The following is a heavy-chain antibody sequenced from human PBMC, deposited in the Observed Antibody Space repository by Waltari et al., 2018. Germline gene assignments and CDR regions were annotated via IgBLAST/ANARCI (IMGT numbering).Heavy chain of an antibody. CDR2: ISGSGGST. Sequence: EVQLVESGGGLVQPGGSLSLSCAASGFTFSRYAMRWVRQAPGKGLEWVSAISGSGGSTYYADSVKGRFTISRDNSKNTLYLQMNSLRAEDTAVYYCAEWIQLGTFDYWGQGTLVTVSS. J-gene: IGHJ4*02. D-gene: IGHD5-18*01. CDR1: GFTFSRYA. V-gene: IGHV3-23*04. CDR3: AEWIQLGTFDY.